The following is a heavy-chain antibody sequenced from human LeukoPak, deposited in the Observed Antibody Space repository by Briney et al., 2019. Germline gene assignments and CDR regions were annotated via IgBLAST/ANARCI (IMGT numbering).Heavy chain of an antibody. D-gene: IGHD3-22*01. V-gene: IGHV3-30*04. J-gene: IGHJ4*02. CDR3: ARDMIMGGPPDYLDY. CDR1: GFIFNRHA. CDR2: IGYDGIHK. Sequence: PGGSPRLSCTTSGFIFNRHAFHWVRQAPGKGLEWVAVIGYDGIHKYYADSVKGRFTISRDDSKNTLYLQMDSLRAEDTAVYYCARDMIMGGPPDYLDYWGQGTLVTVSS.